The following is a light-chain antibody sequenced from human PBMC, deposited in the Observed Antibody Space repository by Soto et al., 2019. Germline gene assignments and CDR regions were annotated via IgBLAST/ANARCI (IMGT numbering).Light chain of an antibody. CDR2: GNS. CDR1: SSNIGAGYD. V-gene: IGLV1-40*01. J-gene: IGLJ1*01. Sequence: QSVLTQPPSVSGAPGQRVTISCTGSSSNIGAGYDVQWYQQLPGTAPKLLMYGNSNRPSGVPDRFSGSKSGTSASLAITGLQAEDEADYYCQSYDSSLSGSYVFGTGTKVTVL. CDR3: QSYDSSLSGSYV.